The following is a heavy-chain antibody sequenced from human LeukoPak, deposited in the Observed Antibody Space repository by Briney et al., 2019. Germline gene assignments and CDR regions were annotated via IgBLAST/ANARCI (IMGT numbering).Heavy chain of an antibody. D-gene: IGHD2-15*01. CDR1: GGSVSSGSYY. CDR2: MDTSGHT. V-gene: IGHV4-61*09. Sequence: PSETLSLTCTVSGGSVSSGSYYWSWIRQPAGKGLEWIGHMDTSGHTNYNSSLMSRVTMSVDTSKNQFSLRLTSVTAADTAVYYCARHWSHSVAQFGRSYWFDPWGQGTLVTVSS. CDR3: ARHWSHSVAQFGRSYWFDP. J-gene: IGHJ5*02.